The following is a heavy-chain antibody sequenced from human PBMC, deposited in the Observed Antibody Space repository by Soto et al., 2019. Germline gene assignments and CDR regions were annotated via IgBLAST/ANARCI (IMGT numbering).Heavy chain of an antibody. CDR3: AKVAGGLGYFDL. CDR1: GFTFSGYA. CDR2: ISATGGNI. D-gene: IGHD3-16*01. J-gene: IGHJ2*01. V-gene: IGHV3-23*01. Sequence: GGSLRLSCVASGFTFSGYAMTWVRQAPGKGLEWVATISATGGNIEYTDSLKGRFTISRDNSKNTHYLQINGLTSDDTAVHYCAKVAGGLGYFDLWGRGTLVTVSS.